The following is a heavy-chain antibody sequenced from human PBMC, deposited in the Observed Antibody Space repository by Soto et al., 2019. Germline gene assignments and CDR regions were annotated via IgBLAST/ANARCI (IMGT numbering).Heavy chain of an antibody. D-gene: IGHD3-22*01. Sequence: SVKVSCKASGYTLTNYAISWVRQAPGQGLEWMGRIIPILGIANYAQKFQGRVTITADKSTSTAYMELSSLRSEDTAVYYCASTPSYDSSGYHYDYWGQGTLVTVSS. CDR2: IIPILGIA. CDR1: GYTLTNYA. J-gene: IGHJ4*02. CDR3: ASTPSYDSSGYHYDY. V-gene: IGHV1-69*04.